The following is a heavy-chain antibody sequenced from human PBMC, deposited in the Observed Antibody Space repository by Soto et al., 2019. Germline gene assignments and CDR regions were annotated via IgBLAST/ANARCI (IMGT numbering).Heavy chain of an antibody. CDR1: GGSISSSSYY. CDR2: IYYSGST. Sequence: SETLSLTCTVSGGSISSSSYYWGWIRQPPGKGLEWIGSIYYSGSTYYNPSLKSRVTISVDTSKNQFSLKLSSVTAADTAVYYCERLMGAIEATDYWGQGSLGT. J-gene: IGHJ4*02. D-gene: IGHD6-13*01. CDR3: ERLMGAIEATDY. V-gene: IGHV4-39*01.